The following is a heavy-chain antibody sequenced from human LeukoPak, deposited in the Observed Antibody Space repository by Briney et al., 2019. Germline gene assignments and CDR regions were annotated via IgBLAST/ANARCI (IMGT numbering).Heavy chain of an antibody. D-gene: IGHD2-2*01. CDR2: ISAYYDNT. Sequence: APVKVSCKASGYTFTDYGISWVRQAPGQGLEWMGWISAYYDNTNYAQKLQGRVTMTTDTSTTTAYMELRSLRSDDTAMYYCARDGVRVPAAVDYWGQGTLVTVSS. CDR3: ARDGVRVPAAVDY. J-gene: IGHJ4*02. V-gene: IGHV1-18*01. CDR1: GYTFTDYG.